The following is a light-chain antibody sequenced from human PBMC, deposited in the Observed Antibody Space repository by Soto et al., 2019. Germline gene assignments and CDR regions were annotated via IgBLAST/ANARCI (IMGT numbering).Light chain of an antibody. Sequence: EVVLTQSPGTLSLSPGERATLSCRASQTISGTYLAWYQQKRGQAPSLLIYGTSSRATGVPDRFSGSGSGTDFTPTISRLEPEDFAVYHCQHYGPPYTFGQGTKLEIK. J-gene: IGKJ2*01. CDR2: GTS. CDR1: QTISGTY. V-gene: IGKV3-20*01. CDR3: QHYGPPYT.